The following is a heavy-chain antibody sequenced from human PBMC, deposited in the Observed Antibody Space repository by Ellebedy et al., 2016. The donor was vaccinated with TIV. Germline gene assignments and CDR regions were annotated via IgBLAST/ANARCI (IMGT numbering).Heavy chain of an antibody. D-gene: IGHD4-17*01. V-gene: IGHV3-23*01. J-gene: IGHJ3*02. CDR3: AKDLAPQRPSTVPRGRGAFDI. Sequence: GESLKISCAASRALFNTYALSWVRQAPGKGLEWVSSIRTSDGTTYYPDSMKGRFTISRDNSKNTLYLQMNSLRAEDTAVYYCAKDLAPQRPSTVPRGRGAFDIWGQGTMVTVSS. CDR2: IRTSDGTT. CDR1: RALFNTYA.